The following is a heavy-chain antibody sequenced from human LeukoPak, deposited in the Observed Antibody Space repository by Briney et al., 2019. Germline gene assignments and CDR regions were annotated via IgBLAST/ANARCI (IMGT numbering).Heavy chain of an antibody. V-gene: IGHV4-59*11. CDR2: IYYSGST. CDR1: GGSISSHY. D-gene: IGHD5-12*01. J-gene: IGHJ1*01. CDR3: ARGYSGYDWGEYFQH. Sequence: SETLSLTCTVSGGSISSHYWGWIRQPPGKGLEWIGYIYYSGSTNYNPSLKSRVTISVDTSKNQFSLKLSSVTAADTAVYYCARGYSGYDWGEYFQHWGQGTLVTVSS.